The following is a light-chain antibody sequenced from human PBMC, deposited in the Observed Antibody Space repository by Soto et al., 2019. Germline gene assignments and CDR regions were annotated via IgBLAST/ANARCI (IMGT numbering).Light chain of an antibody. J-gene: IGKJ2*01. CDR1: QSVSNY. CDR3: QQRSNWPI. Sequence: EIVLTQSPATLSLSPGQRATLSCRASQSVSNYLAWYQQRPCRAPRLLIYDTSKRATGIPARFSGSGSGTDFTLTISSLEPEDVAVYYCQQRSNWPIFGQGTKLEIK. CDR2: DTS. V-gene: IGKV3-11*01.